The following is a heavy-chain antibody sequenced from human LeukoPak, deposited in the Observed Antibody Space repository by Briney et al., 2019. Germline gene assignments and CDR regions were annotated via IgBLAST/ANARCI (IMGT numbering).Heavy chain of an antibody. V-gene: IGHV3-30*09. CDR2: GSYDGTDT. J-gene: IGHJ5*02. CDR3: VRVSGFCTNGVCPSFDP. CDR1: GFTFTNYA. Sequence: PGGSLGLSCAASGFTFTNYALNWFGQAPGKGLEGLATGSYDGTDTSYADSVKGRFAIFRDNSKNTLYLQMNSLRTEDTAVYYCVRVSGFCTNGVCPSFDPWGQGTLVTVSS. D-gene: IGHD2-8*01.